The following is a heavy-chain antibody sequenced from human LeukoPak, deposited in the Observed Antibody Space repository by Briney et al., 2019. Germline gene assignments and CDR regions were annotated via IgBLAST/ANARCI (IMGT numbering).Heavy chain of an antibody. CDR3: AKVYTAMVNYYFDY. CDR2: ISYDGSRK. J-gene: IGHJ4*02. Sequence: GGSLRLSCAASGFTFSSYAMHWVRQTPGKGLEWVAVISYDGSRKYYADSVKGRFTISRDNSKNTLYLQMSSLRADDTAVYYCAKVYTAMVNYYFDYWGQGTLVTVSS. D-gene: IGHD5-18*01. CDR1: GFTFSSYA. V-gene: IGHV3-30*18.